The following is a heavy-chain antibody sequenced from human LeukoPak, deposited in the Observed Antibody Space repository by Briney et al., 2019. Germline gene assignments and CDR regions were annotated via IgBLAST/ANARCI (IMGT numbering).Heavy chain of an antibody. J-gene: IGHJ5*02. CDR3: AKAGSGSYYNRRRNWFDP. D-gene: IGHD3-10*01. V-gene: IGHV3-23*01. CDR1: GFTFSSYA. Sequence: PGGSLRLSCAASGFTFSSYAMSWVRQAPGKGLEWVSAISGSGGSTYYADSVKGRFTISRDNSKNTLYLQMNSLRAEDTAVYYCAKAGSGSYYNRRRNWFDPWGQGTLVTVSS. CDR2: ISGSGGST.